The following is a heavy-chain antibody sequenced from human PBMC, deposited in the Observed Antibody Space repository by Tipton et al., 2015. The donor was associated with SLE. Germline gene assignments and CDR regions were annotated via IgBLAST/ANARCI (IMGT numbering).Heavy chain of an antibody. D-gene: IGHD6-6*01. CDR3: ARQGEYSNSAGFWFDP. J-gene: IGHJ5*02. V-gene: IGHV4-59*08. Sequence: TLSLTCTVSGISVRSYYWSWIRQSPGKGLEWIAYIYDTGYTNYSPSLKSRATISLDTSKNQFSLRLTSVTAADTAIYYCARQGEYSNSAGFWFDPWGQGTQVTVSS. CDR1: GISVRSYY. CDR2: IYDTGYT.